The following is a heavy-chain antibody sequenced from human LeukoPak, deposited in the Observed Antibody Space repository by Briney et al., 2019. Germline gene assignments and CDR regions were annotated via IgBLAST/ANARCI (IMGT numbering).Heavy chain of an antibody. CDR2: IKQDGSEK. CDR3: ARDLWGYYDSSGYTDDY. CDR1: GFPFSSYW. D-gene: IGHD3-22*01. J-gene: IGHJ4*02. V-gene: IGHV3-7*01. Sequence: GSLRLSCAASGFPFSSYWMSWVRQAPGKGLEWVANIKQDGSEKYYVDSVKGRFTISRDNAKNSLYLQMNSLRAEDTAVYYCARDLWGYYDSSGYTDDYWGQGTLVTVSS.